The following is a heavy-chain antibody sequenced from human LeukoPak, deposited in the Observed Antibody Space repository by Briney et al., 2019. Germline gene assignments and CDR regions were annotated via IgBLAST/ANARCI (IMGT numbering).Heavy chain of an antibody. D-gene: IGHD6-13*01. CDR1: GFTFSIYA. J-gene: IGHJ4*02. Sequence: GGSLRLSCEASGFTFSIYAMSWVRQAPGQGLEWVSAISGSGDNTYYADSVKGRFTISRDNSKNTVSLQMNSLRGEDTAVYYCARGGGNSWDYWGQGSLVTVSS. CDR2: ISGSGDNT. CDR3: ARGGGNSWDY. V-gene: IGHV3-23*01.